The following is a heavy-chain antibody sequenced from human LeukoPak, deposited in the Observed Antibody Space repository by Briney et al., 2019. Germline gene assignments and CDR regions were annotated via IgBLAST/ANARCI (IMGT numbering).Heavy chain of an antibody. Sequence: PGGSLRLSCAASGFTFSNYWMHWVRQAPGKGLVWVSRINSDGSSTSYADSVKGRFTISRDSAKNTMYLQMNSLRAEDTAVYYCARGGVVPTAINWFDPWGQGTLVTVSS. D-gene: IGHD2-2*01. J-gene: IGHJ5*02. CDR2: INSDGSST. V-gene: IGHV3-74*01. CDR3: ARGGVVPTAINWFDP. CDR1: GFTFSNYW.